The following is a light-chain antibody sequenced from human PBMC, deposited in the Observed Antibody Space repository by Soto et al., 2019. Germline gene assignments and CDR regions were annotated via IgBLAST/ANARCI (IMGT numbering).Light chain of an antibody. Sequence: EIVMTQSPTTLSVSQGDRATLSCRASQSVTTNLAWYQQKPGQAPRLLTYGASTSATGIPARFSGGGSGTDFTLTIISLQSEDFAVYYCQQYNNWWTFGQGTKVEIK. J-gene: IGKJ1*01. V-gene: IGKV3-15*01. CDR3: QQYNNWWT. CDR1: QSVTTN. CDR2: GAS.